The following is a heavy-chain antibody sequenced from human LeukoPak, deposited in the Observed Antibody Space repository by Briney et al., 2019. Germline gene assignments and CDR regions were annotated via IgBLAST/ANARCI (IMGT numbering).Heavy chain of an antibody. J-gene: IGHJ4*02. CDR1: GFPFRSYA. CDR2: ISAGGGST. Sequence: SGGSLRLSCAASGFPFRSYAMSWVRQTPGKGLAWVSGISAGGGSTYYADSVKGRLTISRDNSKNTLYLQMDSLRAEDTAIYYCAKAYGSGNYHHYFDYWGQGTLVTVSS. V-gene: IGHV3-23*01. D-gene: IGHD3-10*01. CDR3: AKAYGSGNYHHYFDY.